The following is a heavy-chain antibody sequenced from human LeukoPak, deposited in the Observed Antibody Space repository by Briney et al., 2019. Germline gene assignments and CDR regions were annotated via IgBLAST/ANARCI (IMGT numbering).Heavy chain of an antibody. Sequence: GGALRLSCAASGSTFSNYGMHWVRQAPGKGREWVALIWYDGSNKYYADSMKGRFTISRDNSKNTLYLEMSSLRAEDTAVYYCAKGLMSSWYTSFDSWGQGTLVIVSS. V-gene: IGHV3-33*06. CDR1: GSTFSNYG. CDR3: AKGLMSSWYTSFDS. J-gene: IGHJ5*01. CDR2: IWYDGSNK. D-gene: IGHD6-13*01.